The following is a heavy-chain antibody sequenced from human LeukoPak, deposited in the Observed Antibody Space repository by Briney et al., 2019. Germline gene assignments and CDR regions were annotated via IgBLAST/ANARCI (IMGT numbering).Heavy chain of an antibody. CDR1: GGLISSGSYY. CDR2: IYSSGST. J-gene: IGHJ4*02. D-gene: IGHD2-2*01. CDR3: ASTICISTSCYPGVVDY. V-gene: IGHV4-61*02. Sequence: SETLSLTCTVSGGLISSGSYYWSWIRQPAGKGLEWIGRIYSSGSTNYNPALRSRLTISVDTSRNQFSLKLSSVTAADTAVYYCASTICISTSCYPGVVDYWGQGTLVTVSS.